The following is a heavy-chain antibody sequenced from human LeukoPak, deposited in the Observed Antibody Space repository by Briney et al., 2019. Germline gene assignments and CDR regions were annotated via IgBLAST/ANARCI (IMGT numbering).Heavy chain of an antibody. Sequence: GASVKVSCKASGGTFSSYAISWVRQAPGQGLEWMGGIIPIFGTANYAQKFQGRVTITADKSTSTAYMELSSLRSEDTAVYYCARDPHYYDSSGYSSALDIWGQGTMVTVSS. V-gene: IGHV1-69*06. CDR2: IIPIFGTA. D-gene: IGHD3-22*01. CDR3: ARDPHYYDSSGYSSALDI. J-gene: IGHJ3*02. CDR1: GGTFSSYA.